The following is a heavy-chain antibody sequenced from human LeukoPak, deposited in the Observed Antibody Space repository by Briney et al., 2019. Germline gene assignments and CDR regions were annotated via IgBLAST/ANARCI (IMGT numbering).Heavy chain of an antibody. CDR2: MSLDGSVE. D-gene: IGHD1-7*01. V-gene: IGHV3-30*04. CDR3: ARVGETGTVTMELDL. CDR1: GFPFADYS. J-gene: IGHJ1*01. Sequence: PGGSLRLSCVASGFPFADYSLHWVRQAPGKGLEWVALMSLDGSVENFADSVKGRFTISRDTARNTLYLHMGSLGAEDSAVYYCARVGETGTVTMELDLWGQGALVTVSS.